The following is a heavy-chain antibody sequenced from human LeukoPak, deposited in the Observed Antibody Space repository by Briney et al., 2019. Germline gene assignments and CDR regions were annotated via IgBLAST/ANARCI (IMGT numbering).Heavy chain of an antibody. J-gene: IGHJ4*02. D-gene: IGHD3-22*01. Sequence: EGSLRLSCAASGFTFSSYWMSWVRQGPGKGLEWVANIKQDGSEKYYVDSVKGRFTISRDNARNSQYLQMTSLRAEDTAVYYCARASSSGYRGADYWGQGTLVTVSS. V-gene: IGHV3-7*01. CDR2: IKQDGSEK. CDR3: ARASSSGYRGADY. CDR1: GFTFSSYW.